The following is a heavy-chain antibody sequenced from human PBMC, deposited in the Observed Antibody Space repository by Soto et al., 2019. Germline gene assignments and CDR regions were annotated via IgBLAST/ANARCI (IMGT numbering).Heavy chain of an antibody. CDR3: ARSVAVPGAHIDY. Sequence: ASETLSLTCSVSGGSIRGSYWSWIRQSPGKGLEWLGYVYYTASTNYSPSLGSRVSISVDTSKSEFSLRLSSVTAADTAVYFCARSVAVPGAHIDYWGQGTQVTVSS. CDR2: VYYTAST. D-gene: IGHD6-19*01. J-gene: IGHJ4*02. V-gene: IGHV4-59*01. CDR1: GGSIRGSY.